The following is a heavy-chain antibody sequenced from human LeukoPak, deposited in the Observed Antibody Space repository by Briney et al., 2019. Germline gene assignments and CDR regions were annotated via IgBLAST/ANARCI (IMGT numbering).Heavy chain of an antibody. D-gene: IGHD3-10*01. V-gene: IGHV4-59*01. J-gene: IGHJ4*02. CDR2: IYYSGST. CDR1: GGSFSGYY. Sequence: PSETLSLTCAVYGGSFSGYYWSWIRQPPGKGLEWIGYIYYSGSTNYNPSLKSRVTISVDTSKNQFSLKLSSVTAADTAVYYCARAGSLWFGEPYYFDYWGQGTLVTVSS. CDR3: ARAGSLWFGEPYYFDY.